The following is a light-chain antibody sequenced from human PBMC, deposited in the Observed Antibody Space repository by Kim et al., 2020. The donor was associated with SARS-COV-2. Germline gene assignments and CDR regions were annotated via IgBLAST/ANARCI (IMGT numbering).Light chain of an antibody. CDR2: TNN. V-gene: IGLV1-44*01. CDR3: AALDDILNGSV. Sequence: QEGTISWSGSRSNIGSKPVNWYQQLPGKAPTPLLYTNNQRPSGVPDRFSGSKSGTSASLAISGIQSEDEADYYWAALDDILNGSVIGTGTKVT. J-gene: IGLJ1*01. CDR1: RSNIGSKP.